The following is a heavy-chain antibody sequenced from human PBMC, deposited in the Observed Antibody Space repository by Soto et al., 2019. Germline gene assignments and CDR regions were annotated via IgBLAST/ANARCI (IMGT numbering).Heavy chain of an antibody. CDR3: VQGASTAHQPLDS. J-gene: IGHJ4*02. Sequence: QVQLVESGGGVVQPGRSLRLSSAASGFLFGNFGMHWVRRAPGEGLEWVATISGDGNDKYYPDSMKGRFTISRDNFNNTLYLQLNSLRPEDTAVYHCVQGASTAHQPLDSWGQGVLVTVSS. CDR1: GFLFGNFG. V-gene: IGHV3-30*03. D-gene: IGHD1-26*01. CDR2: ISGDGNDK.